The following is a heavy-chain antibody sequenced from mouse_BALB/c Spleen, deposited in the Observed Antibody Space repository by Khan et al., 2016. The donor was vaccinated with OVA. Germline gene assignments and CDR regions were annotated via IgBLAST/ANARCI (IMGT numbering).Heavy chain of an antibody. D-gene: IGHD1-1*02. Sequence: EVELVESGGGLVEPGGSLKLSCAASGFTFSSFVMSWVRQTPEKRLEWVATISSAATYTYYPDSIKGRFTISRDNAKNTLYLHMNSLRSDDTVIYYCTNGYYGWFAYWGLGSLVTVST. CDR2: ISSAATYT. CDR3: TNGYYGWFAY. CDR1: GFTFSSFV. J-gene: IGHJ3*01. V-gene: IGHV5-9-1*01.